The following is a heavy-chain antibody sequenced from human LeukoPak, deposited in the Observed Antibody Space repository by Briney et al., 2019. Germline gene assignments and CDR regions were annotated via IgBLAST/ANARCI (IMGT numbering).Heavy chain of an antibody. CDR3: AKDTAGYCSSTSCYGYGMDV. V-gene: IGHV3-23*01. Sequence: GGSLRLSCAASGFTFSNYAMSWVRQAPGKGLEWVSAISGSGGSTYYADSVKGRFTISRDNSKNTLYLQMNSLRAEDTAVYYCAKDTAGYCSSTSCYGYGMDVWGQGTTVTVSS. CDR2: ISGSGGST. D-gene: IGHD2-2*01. J-gene: IGHJ6*02. CDR1: GFTFSNYA.